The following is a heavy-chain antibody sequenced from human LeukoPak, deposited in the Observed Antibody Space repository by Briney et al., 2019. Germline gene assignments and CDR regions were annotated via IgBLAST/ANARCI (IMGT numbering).Heavy chain of an antibody. D-gene: IGHD4-17*01. J-gene: IGHJ6*02. CDR1: GFTFSSYA. Sequence: GGSLRLSCAAAGFTFSSYAMSWVRQAPGKGLEWVSSISSSSSYIYYADSVKGRFTISRDNAKNSLYLQMNSLRAEDTAVYYCARATVPTAKYYYYGMDVWGHGTTVTVSS. CDR3: ARATVPTAKYYYYGMDV. V-gene: IGHV3-21*01. CDR2: ISSSSSYI.